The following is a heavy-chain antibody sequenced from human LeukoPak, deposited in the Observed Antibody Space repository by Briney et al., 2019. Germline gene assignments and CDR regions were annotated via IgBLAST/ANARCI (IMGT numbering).Heavy chain of an antibody. CDR3: ARGIPLYSSSWYFNY. CDR1: GGSFSGYY. V-gene: IGHV4-34*01. CDR2: INHSGST. Sequence: SETLSLTCAVYGGSFSGYYWNWIRQPPGKGLEWIGEINHSGSTNYNPSLKSRVTISVDTSKNQFSLKLSSVTAADTAVYYCARGIPLYSSSWYFNYWGQGTLVTVSS. J-gene: IGHJ4*02. D-gene: IGHD6-13*01.